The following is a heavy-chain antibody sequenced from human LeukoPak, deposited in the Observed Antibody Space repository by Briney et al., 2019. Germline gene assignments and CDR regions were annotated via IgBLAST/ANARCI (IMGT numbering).Heavy chain of an antibody. J-gene: IGHJ5*02. CDR1: GGFISSYY. D-gene: IGHD3-10*01. V-gene: IGHV4-59*01. CDR3: ARDAFYYGSGRRPYNWFDP. CDR2: NYYSGST. Sequence: PSETLSLTCTVSGGFISSYYWSWIRQPPGKGPEWIGYNYYSGSTNYNPSLKSRVTISVDTSKNQFSLKLSSVTAADTAVYYCARDAFYYGSGRRPYNWFDPWGQGTLVTVSS.